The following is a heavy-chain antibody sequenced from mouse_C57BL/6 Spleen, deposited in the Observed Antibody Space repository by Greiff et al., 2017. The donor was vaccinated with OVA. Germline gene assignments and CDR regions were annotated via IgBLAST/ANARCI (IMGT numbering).Heavy chain of an antibody. V-gene: IGHV1-82*01. D-gene: IGHD1-1*01. J-gene: IGHJ2*01. Sequence: QVQLQQSGPELVKPGASVKISCKASGYAFSSSWMNWVKQRPGKGLEWIGRIYPGDGDTNYNGKFKGKATLTADKSSSTAYMQLSSLTSEDSAVYFCARDYGSSYSDYWGQGTTLTVSS. CDR2: IYPGDGDT. CDR1: GYAFSSSW. CDR3: ARDYGSSYSDY.